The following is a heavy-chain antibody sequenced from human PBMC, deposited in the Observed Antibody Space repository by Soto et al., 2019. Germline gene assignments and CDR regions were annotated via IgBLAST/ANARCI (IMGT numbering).Heavy chain of an antibody. Sequence: DTLSLTCTVSGGSVSNGMYDWSWIRQPPGKGLEWIGYIYYSGSTNDNPSLKSRVTISVDTSKNQFSLTLISVSAAVTALVYCGRQVTAGTSVYYFVYWGQGTLVTVSS. CDR1: GGSVSNGMYD. J-gene: IGHJ4*02. CDR3: GRQVTAGTSVYYFVY. V-gene: IGHV4-61*01. D-gene: IGHD6-13*01. CDR2: IYYSGST.